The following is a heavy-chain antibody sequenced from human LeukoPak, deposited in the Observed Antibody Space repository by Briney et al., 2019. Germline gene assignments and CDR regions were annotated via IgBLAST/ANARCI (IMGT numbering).Heavy chain of an antibody. J-gene: IGHJ3*02. Sequence: SETLSLTCTVSGGSISSHYWSWIRQPPGKGLEWIGYIYYSGSTNYNPSLKSRVTISVDTSKNQFSLKLSSVTAADTAVYYCARDYAVDHAFDIWGQGTRVTVSS. V-gene: IGHV4-59*11. CDR3: ARDYAVDHAFDI. CDR1: GGSISSHY. D-gene: IGHD3-16*01. CDR2: IYYSGST.